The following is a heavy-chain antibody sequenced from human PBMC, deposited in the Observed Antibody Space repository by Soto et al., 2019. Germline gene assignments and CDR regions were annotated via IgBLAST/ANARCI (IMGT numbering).Heavy chain of an antibody. CDR1: GYTFTSYY. V-gene: IGHV1-18*01. CDR3: VSDLAPLDY. J-gene: IGHJ4*02. Sequence: QVQLVQSGAEVKKPGASVKVSCKASGYTFTSYYITWVRQAPGQGLEWMGWISASNSNTNYAQKHQGRVTMTTDTSTRTAYRELISLRSNDTAVYYCVSDLAPLDYWGQGTQVNVSS. CDR2: ISASNSNT.